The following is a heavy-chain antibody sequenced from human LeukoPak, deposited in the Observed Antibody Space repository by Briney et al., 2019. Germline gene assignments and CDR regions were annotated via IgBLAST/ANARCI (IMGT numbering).Heavy chain of an antibody. V-gene: IGHV4-59*01. D-gene: IGHD1-26*01. Sequence: PSETLSLTCTVSGGSISSYYWSWIRQPPGKGLEWIGYIYYSGSTNYNPSLKSRVTISVDTSKNQFSLKLSSVTAADTAVYYCARGERIESGCYSNWYFDLWGRGTLVTVSS. CDR1: GGSISSYY. CDR3: ARGERIESGCYSNWYFDL. J-gene: IGHJ2*01. CDR2: IYYSGST.